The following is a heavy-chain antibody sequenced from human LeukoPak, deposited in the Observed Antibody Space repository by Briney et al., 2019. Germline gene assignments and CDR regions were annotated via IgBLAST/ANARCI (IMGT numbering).Heavy chain of an antibody. CDR3: ARQKQSHGNFDY. CDR1: GFTVSSYA. D-gene: IGHD1-26*01. V-gene: IGHV3-13*01. Sequence: PGGSLRLSCAASGFTVSSYAMHWVRQPIGKGLEWVSALGIAGDTFYPGSVKGRFTISRENAKNSLYLQMNSRRAEDTAMYYCARQKQSHGNFDYWGQGTLVTVSS. CDR2: LGIAGDT. J-gene: IGHJ4*02.